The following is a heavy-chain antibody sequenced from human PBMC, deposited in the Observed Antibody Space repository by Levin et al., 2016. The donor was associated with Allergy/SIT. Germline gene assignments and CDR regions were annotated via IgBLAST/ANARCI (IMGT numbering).Heavy chain of an antibody. Sequence: GESLKISCAASGFTFSSYSMNWVRQAPGKGLEWISYISSSTSTIYYADSVKGRFTISRDNAKSSLFLQLNSLRAEDTAVYYCARDNGFDYWGQGTLVTVSS. CDR1: GFTFSSYS. D-gene: IGHD2-8*01. CDR2: ISSSTSTI. V-gene: IGHV3-48*01. J-gene: IGHJ4*02. CDR3: ARDNGFDY.